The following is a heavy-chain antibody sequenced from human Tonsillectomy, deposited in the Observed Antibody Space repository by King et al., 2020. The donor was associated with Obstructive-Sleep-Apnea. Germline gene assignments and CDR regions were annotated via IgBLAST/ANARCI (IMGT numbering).Heavy chain of an antibody. Sequence: VQLVESGGGLVQPGGSLRLSCAASGFTFVNYAMAWVRQAPGKGPEWVAAVNGFGGRVHYADSVTGRFTISRDNSNSTLYLQMNSLRGEDTAVYYCVKTRKHTTSWYWFDPWGQGTLVTVSS. D-gene: IGHD1-14*01. V-gene: IGHV3-23*04. CDR1: GFTFVNYA. CDR2: VNGFGGRV. CDR3: VKTRKHTTSWYWFDP. J-gene: IGHJ5*02.